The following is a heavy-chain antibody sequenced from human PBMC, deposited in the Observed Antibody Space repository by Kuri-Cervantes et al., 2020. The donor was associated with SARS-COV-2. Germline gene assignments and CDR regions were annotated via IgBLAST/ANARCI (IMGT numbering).Heavy chain of an antibody. D-gene: IGHD2-2*01. CDR3: ARGLIGVIPSPILGLGPHYFSYHIDV. Sequence: ESLRLSCTVSGGSISGHYWIWIRQPPGKGLEWIAYIHYSGSTNYNSSLKSRVTISVDTYKNQFSLKKRSVTAADTGRYYCARGLIGVIPSPILGLGPHYFSYHIDVWGPGTTVTVSS. J-gene: IGHJ6*02. CDR1: GGSISGHY. CDR2: IHYSGST. V-gene: IGHV4-59*08.